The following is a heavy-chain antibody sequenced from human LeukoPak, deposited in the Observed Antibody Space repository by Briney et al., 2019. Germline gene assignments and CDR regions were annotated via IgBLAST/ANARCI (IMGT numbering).Heavy chain of an antibody. Sequence: PSETPSLTCTVSGYSISSHYYCGLIRPPPGKGLEWIGSIYHSGSTYYKPSLKSRDTISVDTSKNQFSLRLRSVTAADTAVYYCAREVVQVDFDYWGQGTLVTVSS. V-gene: IGHV4-38-2*02. CDR3: AREVVQVDFDY. J-gene: IGHJ4*02. CDR1: GYSISSHYY. CDR2: IYHSGST. D-gene: IGHD2-15*01.